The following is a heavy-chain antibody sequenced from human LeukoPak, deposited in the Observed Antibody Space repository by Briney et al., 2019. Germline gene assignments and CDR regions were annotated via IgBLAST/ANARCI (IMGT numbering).Heavy chain of an antibody. CDR1: GGSFSGYY. CDR2: ITHSGST. Sequence: SQTLSLTCAVYGGSFSGYYWSWIRRPPGKGLEWIGEITHSGSTNYTPSLESRVTISVDSSKNQFSLKLSSVTAADTAVYYCARRSYGSGSYNYWGQGTLVTVSS. V-gene: IGHV4-34*01. J-gene: IGHJ4*02. CDR3: ARRSYGSGSYNY. D-gene: IGHD3-10*01.